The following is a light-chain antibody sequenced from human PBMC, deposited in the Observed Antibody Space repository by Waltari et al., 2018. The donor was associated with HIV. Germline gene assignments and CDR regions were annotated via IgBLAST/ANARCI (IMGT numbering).Light chain of an antibody. Sequence: DIVMTQSPHSLALSLGERATINCKSSQSIFYSSKNANFLAWYQQKPGQSPKLLIYRASTRASGVPDRFSGSGSRTDFTLSISSLQSEDVAVYFCQQYYSTPPTFGQGTRVEIK. J-gene: IGKJ1*01. CDR1: QSIFYSSKNANF. CDR2: RAS. CDR3: QQYYSTPPT. V-gene: IGKV4-1*01.